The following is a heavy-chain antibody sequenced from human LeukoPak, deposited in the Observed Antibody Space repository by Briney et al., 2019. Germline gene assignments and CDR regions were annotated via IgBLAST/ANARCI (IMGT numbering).Heavy chain of an antibody. CDR1: GYTFTGYY. J-gene: IGHJ4*02. Sequence: ASVKVSCKASGYTFTGYYMHWVRQAPGQGLEWMGWINPNSGGTNYGRVTMTRDTSISTAYMELSRLRSDDTAVYYCASRQLDLDYWGQGTLVTVSS. CDR3: ASRQLDLDY. D-gene: IGHD6-13*01. V-gene: IGHV1-2*02. CDR2: INPNSGGT.